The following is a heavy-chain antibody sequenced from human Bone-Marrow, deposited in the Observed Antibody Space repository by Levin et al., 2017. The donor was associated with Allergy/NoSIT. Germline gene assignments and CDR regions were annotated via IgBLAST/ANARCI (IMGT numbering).Heavy chain of an antibody. V-gene: IGHV3-30*03. CDR2: ISYDGSNK. Sequence: GGSLRLSCAASGFTFSSYGMHWVRQAPGKGLEWVAVISYDGSNKYYADSVKGRFTISRDNSKNTLYLQMNSLRAEDTAVYYCARGPTGDYDSSGYYLDYWGQGTLVTVSS. D-gene: IGHD3-22*01. CDR3: ARGPTGDYDSSGYYLDY. J-gene: IGHJ4*02. CDR1: GFTFSSYG.